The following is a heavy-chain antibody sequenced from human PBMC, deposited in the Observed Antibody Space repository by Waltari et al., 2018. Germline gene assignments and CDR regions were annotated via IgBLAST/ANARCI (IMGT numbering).Heavy chain of an antibody. CDR1: GVTFNSYA. V-gene: IGHV1-69*04. CDR2: IIPILGIA. D-gene: IGHD2-15*01. J-gene: IGHJ5*02. CDR3: AREVTAEDSCSGGSCYCWFDP. Sequence: QVQLVQSGAEVKKPGSSLKVSCKASGVTFNSYAISSVRQAPGPGTQWMGGIIPILGIANYAQKFQGRVTITAGESTSTAYMELSSLRSEDTAVYYCAREVTAEDSCSGGSCYCWFDPWGQGTLVTVSS.